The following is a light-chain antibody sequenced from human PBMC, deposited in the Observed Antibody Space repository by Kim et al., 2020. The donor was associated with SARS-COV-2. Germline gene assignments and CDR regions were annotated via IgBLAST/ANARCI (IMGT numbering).Light chain of an antibody. J-gene: IGKJ2*01. V-gene: IGKV3-20*01. CDR1: QRVSTSY. CDR2: DVS. Sequence: DIVLTQSPGILSLSPGERATLSCRASQRVSTSYLAWYQQKPGQAPRLLIYDVSTRATGIPDRFSGSGSGTDFTLTISRLEPEDFAVYYCQQYGSSPPYTFGQGTKVDIK. CDR3: QQYGSSPPYT.